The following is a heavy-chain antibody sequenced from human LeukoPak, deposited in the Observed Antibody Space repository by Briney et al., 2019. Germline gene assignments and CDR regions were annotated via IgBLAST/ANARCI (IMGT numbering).Heavy chain of an antibody. D-gene: IGHD3-22*01. J-gene: IGHJ4*02. Sequence: ASVKVSCKASGYTFTGYYMHWVRQAPGQGLEWMGWINPNSGGTNYAQKFQGRVTMTRDTSISTAYMELSRLRSDDTAVYYCATTVTYYYDSLPNYWGQGTLVTVSS. CDR2: INPNSGGT. V-gene: IGHV1-2*02. CDR1: GYTFTGYY. CDR3: ATTVTYYYDSLPNY.